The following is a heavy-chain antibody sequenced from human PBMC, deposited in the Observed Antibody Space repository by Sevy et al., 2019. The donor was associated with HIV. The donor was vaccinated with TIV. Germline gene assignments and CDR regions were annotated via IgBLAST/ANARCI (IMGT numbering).Heavy chain of an antibody. CDR3: AKDLGDPVAFDI. CDR2: EAGSGGST. Sequence: GGSLRLSCAASGFTFSSYWMSWVRQAPGKGLEWVSGEAGSGGSTYHADSVKGRFTISRDDSKSTLYLQMNSLRAEDTAVYYCAKDLGDPVAFDIWGQGTMVTVSS. CDR1: GFTFSSYW. V-gene: IGHV3-23*01. D-gene: IGHD2-21*02. J-gene: IGHJ3*02.